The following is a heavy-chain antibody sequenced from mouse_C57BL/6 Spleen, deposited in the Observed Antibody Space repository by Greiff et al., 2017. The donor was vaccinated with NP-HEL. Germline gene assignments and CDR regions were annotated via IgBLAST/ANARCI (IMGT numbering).Heavy chain of an antibody. CDR2: INPSTGGT. CDR3: ARGDSWFAY. V-gene: IGHV1-42*01. J-gene: IGHJ3*01. Sequence: EVQLHQSGPELVKPGASVKISCKASGYSFTGYYMNWVKQSPEKSLEWIGEINPSTGGTTYNQKFKAKATLTVDKSSSTAYMQLKSLTSEDSAVYYCARGDSWFAYWGQGTLVTVSA. CDR1: GYSFTGYY.